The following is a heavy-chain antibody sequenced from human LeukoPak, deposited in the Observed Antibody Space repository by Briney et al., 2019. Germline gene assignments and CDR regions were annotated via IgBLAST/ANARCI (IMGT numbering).Heavy chain of an antibody. CDR2: ISDSGGST. D-gene: IGHD5-18*01. CDR1: GFTFSIYA. V-gene: IGHV3-23*01. Sequence: GGSLRLSCAASGFTFSIYAMSWVRQAPGKGLKWVSLISDSGGSTYYADSVKGRFTISRDNSKNTLYLQMNSLRAEDTAIYYCAKQDTSMDYFDYWGRGTLVSVSS. J-gene: IGHJ4*02. CDR3: AKQDTSMDYFDY.